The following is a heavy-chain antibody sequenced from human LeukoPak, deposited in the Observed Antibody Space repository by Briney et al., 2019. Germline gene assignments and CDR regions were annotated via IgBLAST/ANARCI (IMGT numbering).Heavy chain of an antibody. CDR1: GGSISSTTYY. J-gene: IGHJ2*01. D-gene: IGHD3-22*01. CDR3: ARDPNSSGSLFYWYFDL. CDR2: IYFSGSI. Sequence: PSETLSLTCTVSGGSISSTTYYWGWIRQPPGKRLEWIGSIYFSGSIYYNPSLRSRVTLSVDTSKNQFSLKLSSVTAADTAVYYCARDPNSSGSLFYWYFDLWGRGTLVTVSS. V-gene: IGHV4-39*07.